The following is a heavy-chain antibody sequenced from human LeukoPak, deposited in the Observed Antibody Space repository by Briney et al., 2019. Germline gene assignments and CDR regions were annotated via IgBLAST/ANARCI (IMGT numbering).Heavy chain of an antibody. V-gene: IGHV1-8*01. Sequence: GASVKVSCKASRYTFTSYDINWVRQATGQGLEWMGWMNPNSGNTGYAQKFQGRVTMTRNTSISTAYMELSSLRSEDTAVYYCASTDIVVVPAANYYYYGMDVWGQGTTVTVSS. CDR2: MNPNSGNT. CDR1: RYTFTSYD. CDR3: ASTDIVVVPAANYYYYGMDV. J-gene: IGHJ6*02. D-gene: IGHD2-2*01.